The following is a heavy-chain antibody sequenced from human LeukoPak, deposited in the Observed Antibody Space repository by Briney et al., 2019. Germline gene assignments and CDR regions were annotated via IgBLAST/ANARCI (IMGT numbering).Heavy chain of an antibody. CDR3: ARGPSIVVVPAALEPNWFDP. V-gene: IGHV1-2*02. Sequence: EASVKVSCKASGYTFTDYYMHWVRQAPGQGLEWMGWINPNSGGTNYAQKFQGRVTMTRDTSISTAYMELSRLRSDDTAVYYCARGPSIVVVPAALEPNWFDPWGQGTLVTVSS. CDR1: GYTFTDYY. J-gene: IGHJ5*02. D-gene: IGHD2-2*01. CDR2: INPNSGGT.